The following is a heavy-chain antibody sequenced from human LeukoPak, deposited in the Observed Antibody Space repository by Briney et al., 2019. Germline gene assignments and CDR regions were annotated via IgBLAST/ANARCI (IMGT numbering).Heavy chain of an antibody. D-gene: IGHD1-7*01. Sequence: SETLSLTCAVYRGSFSGYYWSWIRQPPGKGLEWIGYIYYSGSTNYNPSLKSRVTISVDTSKNQFSLKLRSVTAADTAVYYCARVPGGGTAANWGQGTMVTASS. CDR2: IYYSGST. CDR3: ARVPGGGTAAN. J-gene: IGHJ3*01. V-gene: IGHV4-59*01. CDR1: RGSFSGYY.